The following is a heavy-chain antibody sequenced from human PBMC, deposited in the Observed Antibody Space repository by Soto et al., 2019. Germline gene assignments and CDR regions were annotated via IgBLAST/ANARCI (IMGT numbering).Heavy chain of an antibody. CDR1: GFTFSSYA. CDR2: ISGSGGST. CDR3: AKDITVSSAYYYYYMDV. J-gene: IGHJ6*03. V-gene: IGHV3-23*01. D-gene: IGHD4-17*01. Sequence: GGSLRLSCAASGFTFSSYAMSWVRQAPGKGLEWVSAISGSGGSTYYADSVKGRFTISRDNSKNTLYLQMNSLRAEDTAVYYCAKDITVSSAYYYYYMDVWGKGTTVTVSS.